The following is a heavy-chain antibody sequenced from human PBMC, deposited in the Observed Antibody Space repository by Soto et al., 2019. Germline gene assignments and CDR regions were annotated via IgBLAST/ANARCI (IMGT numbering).Heavy chain of an antibody. J-gene: IGHJ4*02. Sequence: GGSLRLSCTASGFTFGDYAMSWVRQAPGKGLEWVGFIRSKAYGGTTEYAASVKGRFTISRDDSKSIAYLQMNSLKTEDTAVYYCTRDTRPINGDYFDYWGQGTLVTVSS. CDR3: TRDTRPINGDYFDY. CDR1: GFTFGDYA. V-gene: IGHV3-49*04. CDR2: IRSKAYGGTT. D-gene: IGHD4-17*01.